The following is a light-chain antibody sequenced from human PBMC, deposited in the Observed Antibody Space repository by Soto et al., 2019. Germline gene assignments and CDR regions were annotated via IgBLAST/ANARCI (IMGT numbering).Light chain of an antibody. V-gene: IGLV2-11*01. CDR1: SSDVGAYQY. CDR2: DVN. J-gene: IGLJ2*01. CDR3: SSYAVSYTVV. Sequence: QSALTQPRSVSGSPGQSVTISCTGTSSDVGAYQYVSWYQQFPGKAPKLILYDVNKRPSGVPHRFSGSKSDNTASLTISGLQAEDEADYYCSSYAVSYTVVFGGGTKLTVL.